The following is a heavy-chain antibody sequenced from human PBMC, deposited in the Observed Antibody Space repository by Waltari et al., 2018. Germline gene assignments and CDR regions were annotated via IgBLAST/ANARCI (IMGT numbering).Heavy chain of an antibody. CDR3: ARAYSGSYFSYYYGMDV. CDR1: GFPFSSYW. D-gene: IGHD1-26*01. CDR2: IKQDGSEK. Sequence: EVQLVESGGGLVQPGGSLRLSCAASGFPFSSYWMSWVRQARAKGLEWVANIKQDGSEKYYVDSVKGRFTISRDNAKNSLYLQMNSLRAEDTAVYYCARAYSGSYFSYYYGMDVWGQGTTVTVSS. J-gene: IGHJ6*02. V-gene: IGHV3-7*03.